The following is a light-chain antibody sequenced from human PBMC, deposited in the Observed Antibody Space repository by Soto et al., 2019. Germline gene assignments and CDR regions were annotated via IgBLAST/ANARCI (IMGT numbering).Light chain of an antibody. CDR1: SSDVGAYNY. V-gene: IGLV2-14*01. CDR2: EVS. Sequence: QSALTQPASVSGSPGQSITISCTGTSSDVGAYNYVSWFQQYPGKAPKLLIYEVSYRPSGVSVRFSGSKSGNTASLTISGLQAEDEADFYCSSFTSSSTWVFGRGTKLTVL. CDR3: SSFTSSSTWV. J-gene: IGLJ3*02.